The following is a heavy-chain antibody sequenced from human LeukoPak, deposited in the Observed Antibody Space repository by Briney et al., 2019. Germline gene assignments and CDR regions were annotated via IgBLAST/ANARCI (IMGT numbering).Heavy chain of an antibody. CDR2: IYTSGST. V-gene: IGHV4-4*07. CDR3: QADDCIRYFDY. D-gene: IGHD3-9*01. CDR1: GGSISSYY. J-gene: IGHJ4*02. Sequence: PSETLSLTCTVSGGSISSYYWSWIRQPAGKGLEWIGRIYTSGSTNYNPSLKSRVTMSVDTSKNQFSLKLSSATAADTAVYFFQADDCIRYFDYWGQGTLLTVSS.